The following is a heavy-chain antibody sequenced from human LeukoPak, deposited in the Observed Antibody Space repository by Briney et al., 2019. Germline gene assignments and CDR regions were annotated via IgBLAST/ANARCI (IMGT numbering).Heavy chain of an antibody. J-gene: IGHJ1*01. D-gene: IGHD2-15*01. CDR1: GYTFTSYY. CDR3: SRDTRAADAEYFQH. V-gene: IGHV1-46*01. Sequence: ASVKVSCKASGYTFTSYYMHWVRQAPGQGLEWMGMINPSSGNARYAQKFQGRVTMARDTSTSTMCMELSSLRSEDTAVYYCSRDTRAADAEYFQHWGQGTLVIVSS. CDR2: INPSSGNA.